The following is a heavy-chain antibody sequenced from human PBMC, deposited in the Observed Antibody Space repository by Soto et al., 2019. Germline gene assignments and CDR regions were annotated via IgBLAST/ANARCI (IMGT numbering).Heavy chain of an antibody. CDR2: IWYDGNKK. V-gene: IGHV3-33*03. CDR1: GFTFSSNG. J-gene: IGHJ4*02. Sequence: GGSLRLSCAASGFTFSSNGKHWVRQAPGKGLEWVAVIWYDGNKKYYGDSVRGRFTISRDNSKNTLYLEMNSLRAEDTAVYYCVVDTSGLLDYWGQGTQVTVYS. CDR3: VVDTSGLLDY. D-gene: IGHD3-22*01.